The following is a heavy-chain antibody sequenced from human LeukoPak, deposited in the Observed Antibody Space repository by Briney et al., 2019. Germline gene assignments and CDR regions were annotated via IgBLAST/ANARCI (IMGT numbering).Heavy chain of an antibody. J-gene: IGHJ4*02. CDR2: ISYDGSNK. CDR1: GFTFSSYG. V-gene: IGHV3-30*03. Sequence: GGSLRLSCAASGFTFSSYGMHWVRQAPGKGLEWVAVISYDGSNKYYADSVKGRFTISRDNSKNTLYLQMNSLRAEDTAVYYCARDLYDSSGYYYVGASDYWGQGTLVTVSS. CDR3: ARDLYDSSGYYYVGASDY. D-gene: IGHD3-22*01.